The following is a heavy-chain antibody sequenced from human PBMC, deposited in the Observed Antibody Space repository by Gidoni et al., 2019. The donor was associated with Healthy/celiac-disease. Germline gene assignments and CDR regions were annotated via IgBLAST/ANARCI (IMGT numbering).Heavy chain of an antibody. D-gene: IGHD3-22*01. J-gene: IGHJ3*02. V-gene: IGHV3-21*01. CDR3: ARVGSSSGYPLAFDI. CDR1: GFTFSSYS. Sequence: EVQLVESGGGLVKPGGSLRLSCAASGFTFSSYSMNWVRQAPGKGLEWVSSISSSSSYIYYAASVKGRFTISRDNAKHSLYLQMNSLRAEDTAVYYCARVGSSSGYPLAFDIWGQGTMVTVSS. CDR2: ISSSSSYI.